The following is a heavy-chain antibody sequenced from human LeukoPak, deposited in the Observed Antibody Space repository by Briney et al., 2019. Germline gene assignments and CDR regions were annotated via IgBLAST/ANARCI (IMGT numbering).Heavy chain of an antibody. J-gene: IGHJ4*02. CDR2: IIPIFGTA. V-gene: IGHV1-69*05. CDR3: ARGGDGWYYFDY. D-gene: IGHD5-24*01. Sequence: SVKVSCKASGGTFSSYAISWVRQAPGQGLEWMGGIIPIFGTANYAQKFQGRVTITTDESTSTAYMELSSLRSGDTAVYYCARGGDGWYYFDYWGQGTLVTVSS. CDR1: GGTFSSYA.